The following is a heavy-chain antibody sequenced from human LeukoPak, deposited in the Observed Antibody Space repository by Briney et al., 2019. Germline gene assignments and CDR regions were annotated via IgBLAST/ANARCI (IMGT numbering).Heavy chain of an antibody. CDR1: GGSISSAY. V-gene: IGHV4-59*01. CDR3: ARGVRWLRLCYFDY. CDR2: ISYSGST. J-gene: IGHJ4*02. Sequence: PSETLSLTCTVSGGSISSAYWSWIRQPPGKGLEWIGYISYSGSTNYNPSLKSRVTISVDTSKNQFSLKLSSVTAADTAVYYCARGVRWLRLCYFDYWGQGTLVTVSS. D-gene: IGHD5-24*01.